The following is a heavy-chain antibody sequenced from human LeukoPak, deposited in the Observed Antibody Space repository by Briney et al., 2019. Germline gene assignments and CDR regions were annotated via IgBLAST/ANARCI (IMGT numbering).Heavy chain of an antibody. CDR1: GFTFSSYS. D-gene: IGHD3-9*01. CDR2: ISSSSSYI. CDR3: ARDPVVGYYDILTGYRYYFDY. Sequence: GGSLRLSCAASGFTFSSYSMNWVRQAPGKGLEWVSSISSSSSYIYYADSVKGRFTISRDNAKNSLYLQMNSLRAEDTAVYYCARDPVVGYYDILTGYRYYFDYWGQGTLVTVSP. J-gene: IGHJ4*02. V-gene: IGHV3-21*01.